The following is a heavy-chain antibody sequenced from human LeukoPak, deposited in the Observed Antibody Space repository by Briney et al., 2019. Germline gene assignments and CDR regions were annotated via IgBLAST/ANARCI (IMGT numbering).Heavy chain of an antibody. J-gene: IGHJ4*02. Sequence: GGTLRLSCVGFGFTFDSYGMSWVRQAPGKGLEWVSDISASGGSTYYADSVKGRFTISRDNAKNLLYLQMDSLRVEDTAIYYCARDPRTVRIWGQGTLVTVSS. CDR3: ARDPRTVRI. CDR1: GFTFDSYG. CDR2: ISASGGST. V-gene: IGHV3-23*01. D-gene: IGHD1-1*01.